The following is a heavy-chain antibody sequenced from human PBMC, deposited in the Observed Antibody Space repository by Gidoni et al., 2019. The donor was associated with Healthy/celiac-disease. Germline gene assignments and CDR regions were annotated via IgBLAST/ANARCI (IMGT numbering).Heavy chain of an antibody. CDR2: ISRSRSYT. CDR1: GFTFSDYY. Sequence: QVHLVESGGGLVKPGGSLRLSCAASGFTFSDYYMSWIRQAPGKGLEGVSYISRSRSYTNDADSVKGRFTISRDNAKNSLYRQMNSLRAEDTAVYYCARDGQLWYQNYFDYWGQGTLVTVSS. CDR3: ARDGQLWYQNYFDY. J-gene: IGHJ4*02. V-gene: IGHV3-11*05. D-gene: IGHD5-18*01.